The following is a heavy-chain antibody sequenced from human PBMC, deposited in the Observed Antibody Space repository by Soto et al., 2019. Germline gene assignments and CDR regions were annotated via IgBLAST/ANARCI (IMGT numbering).Heavy chain of an antibody. CDR1: GYTFTSYG. D-gene: IGHD4-17*01. CDR3: ARDRVCTTVVTEGDLFQI. V-gene: IGHV1-18*04. Sequence: ASVKVSCKASGYTFTSYGISWVRQAPGQGLEWMGWISAYNGNTNYAQKLQGRVTMTTDTSTSTAYMELRSLRSDDTAVYHCARDRVCTTVVTEGDLFQIWGPGTMVTV. J-gene: IGHJ3*02. CDR2: ISAYNGNT.